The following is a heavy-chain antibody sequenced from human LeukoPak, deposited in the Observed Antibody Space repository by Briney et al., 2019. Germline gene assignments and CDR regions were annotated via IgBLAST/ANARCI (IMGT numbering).Heavy chain of an antibody. D-gene: IGHD6-13*01. CDR1: GFTFSSYG. J-gene: IGHJ6*02. Sequence: PGGSLRLSCAAPGFTFSSYGMRWVRQAPGKGLEWVAVIWYDGSNKYYADSVKGRFTISRDNSKNTLYLQMNSLRAEDTAVYYCARSGLVVAAAGTASPQYYYYGMDVWGQGTTVTVSS. CDR3: ARSGLVVAAAGTASPQYYYYGMDV. V-gene: IGHV3-33*01. CDR2: IWYDGSNK.